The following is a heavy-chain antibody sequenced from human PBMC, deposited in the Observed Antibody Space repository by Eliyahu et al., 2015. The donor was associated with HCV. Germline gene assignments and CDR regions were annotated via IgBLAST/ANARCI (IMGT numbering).Heavy chain of an antibody. Sequence: QLQLQESGPGLVKPSETLSLTCTVSGDSMRSSYYFWGWIRQPPGKGLEWIGSVYYTGNTYYNPSLKNRVTISMDASKNHLSLRLSSVTAADTAVYYCARHPEYYFDYWGQGTLVTVSS. CDR1: GDSMRSSYYF. D-gene: IGHD1-14*01. J-gene: IGHJ4*02. V-gene: IGHV4-39*01. CDR2: VYYTGNT. CDR3: ARHPEYYFDY.